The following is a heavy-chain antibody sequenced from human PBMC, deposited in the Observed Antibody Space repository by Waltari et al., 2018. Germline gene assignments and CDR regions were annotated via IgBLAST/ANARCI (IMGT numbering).Heavy chain of an antibody. V-gene: IGHV5-51*01. Sequence: EVQLVQSGAEVKKPGESLKISCKGSGYSFTSYWTGWVRQMPGKGLEWMGIIYPGDSDTRYSPSFQGQVTISADKSISTAYLQWSSLKASDTAMYYCARPRGIGYCSSTSCRNAFDIWGQGTMVTVSS. J-gene: IGHJ3*02. CDR1: GYSFTSYW. CDR3: ARPRGIGYCSSTSCRNAFDI. CDR2: IYPGDSDT. D-gene: IGHD2-2*01.